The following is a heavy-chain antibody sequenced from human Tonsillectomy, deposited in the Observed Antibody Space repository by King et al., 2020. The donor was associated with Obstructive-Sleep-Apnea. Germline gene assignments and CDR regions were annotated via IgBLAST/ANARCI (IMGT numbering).Heavy chain of an antibody. CDR2: IYSSGST. D-gene: IGHD6-6*01. CDR1: GGSISSYY. Sequence: QLQESGPGLVKPSETLSLTCTVSGGSISSYYWSWIRQPPGKGLDWIGHIYSSGSTNYNPSLKSRVTISVDASKNQFSLKLSSVTAADTAVYYCARDRSRSSDRKVDYYGIDVWGQGTTVTVSS. CDR3: ARDRSRSSDRKVDYYGIDV. J-gene: IGHJ6*02. V-gene: IGHV4-59*01.